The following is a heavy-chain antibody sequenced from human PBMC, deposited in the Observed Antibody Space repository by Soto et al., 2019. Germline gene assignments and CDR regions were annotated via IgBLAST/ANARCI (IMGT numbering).Heavy chain of an antibody. V-gene: IGHV3-23*01. CDR2: ISGSGGST. D-gene: IGHD4-17*01. CDR1: GFTFSSYA. Sequence: GGSLRLSCAASGFTFSSYAMSWVRQAPGKGLEWVSAISGSGGSTYYADSVKGRFTISRDNSKNTLYLQMNSLRAEDTAVYYCAKDEYGDYGPEYFQHWGQGTLVTVSS. CDR3: AKDEYGDYGPEYFQH. J-gene: IGHJ1*01.